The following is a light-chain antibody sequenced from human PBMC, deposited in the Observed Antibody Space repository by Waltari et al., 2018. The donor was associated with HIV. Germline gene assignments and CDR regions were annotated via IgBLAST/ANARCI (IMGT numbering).Light chain of an antibody. J-gene: IGLJ1*01. CDR3: GSFVGSNSHYV. Sequence: QSALTQPPSASGSPGQSVTISCTGTNSDVGGYNHVSWYQQRPGKAPKRMIFEVIKRPSGVPVRFSGSKSGNTASLAVSGLQADDEADYYCGSFVGSNSHYVFGTGTKVTVL. V-gene: IGLV2-8*01. CDR1: NSDVGGYNH. CDR2: EVI.